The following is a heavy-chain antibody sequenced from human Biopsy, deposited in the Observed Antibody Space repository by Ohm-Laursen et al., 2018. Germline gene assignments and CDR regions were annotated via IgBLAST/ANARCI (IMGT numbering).Heavy chain of an antibody. CDR2: TFESGDTT. J-gene: IGHJ4*02. CDR3: AKTLEDSYGSRYFDY. V-gene: IGHV3-23*01. CDR1: GFTFSRYG. D-gene: IGHD5-18*01. Sequence: SLRLSCAASGFTFSRYGMSWVRQAPGKGLEWVSVTFESGDTTHYGDSVKGRFSVSRDNSKSTLYLQMNSLRAEDTAVYYCAKTLEDSYGSRYFDYWGQGTLVTVSS.